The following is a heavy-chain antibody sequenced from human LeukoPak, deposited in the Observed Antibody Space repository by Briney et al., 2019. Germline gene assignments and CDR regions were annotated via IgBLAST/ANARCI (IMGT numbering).Heavy chain of an antibody. V-gene: IGHV3-23*01. D-gene: IGHD2-2*01. CDR1: GFTFSSYA. CDR2: ISGSGDST. CDR3: AKDLWQYQFHY. Sequence: EGSLRLSCAASGFTFSSYAMSWVRQAPGKGLEWVSVISGSGDSTYYADSVKGRFTISRDNSKNTLNLQMHSLRAEDTAVYYCAKDLWQYQFHYWGQGTLVTVSS. J-gene: IGHJ4*02.